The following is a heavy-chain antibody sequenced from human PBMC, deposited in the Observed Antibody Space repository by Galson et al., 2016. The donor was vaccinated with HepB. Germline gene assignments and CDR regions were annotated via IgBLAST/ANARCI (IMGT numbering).Heavy chain of an antibody. CDR2: IMPEDGYT. Sequence: SVKVSCKASGGTFSNYDIGWVRQAPGQGLEWLGRIMPEDGYTIYAQKFQGRVTITRDTSTSTVYMDLRSLMSADTGVYYRARDGHKWDFDYWGQGSLVTVSS. D-gene: IGHD1-26*01. CDR1: GGTFSNYD. CDR3: ARDGHKWDFDY. V-gene: IGHV1-69*04. J-gene: IGHJ4*02.